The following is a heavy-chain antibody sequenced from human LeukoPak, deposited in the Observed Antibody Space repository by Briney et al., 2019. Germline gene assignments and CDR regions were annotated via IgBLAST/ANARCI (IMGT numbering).Heavy chain of an antibody. Sequence: ASVKVSCKASGYTFTSYGISWVRQAPGQGLEWMGWISAYNGNTNYAQKLQGRVTMTTDTSTSTAYMELRSLRSDDTAVYYCARDLRVLDIVVVPAAIPFDYRGQGTLVTVSS. D-gene: IGHD2-2*02. V-gene: IGHV1-18*01. CDR2: ISAYNGNT. J-gene: IGHJ4*02. CDR3: ARDLRVLDIVVVPAAIPFDY. CDR1: GYTFTSYG.